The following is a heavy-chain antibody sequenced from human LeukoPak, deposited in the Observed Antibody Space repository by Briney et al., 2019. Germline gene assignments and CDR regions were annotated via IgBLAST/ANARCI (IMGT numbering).Heavy chain of an antibody. CDR1: GFTFSSYG. V-gene: IGHV3-30*18. J-gene: IGHJ4*02. CDR3: AKDGGLWVSAHWGDS. CDR2: ISYDGSNK. D-gene: IGHD7-27*01. Sequence: GRSLRLSCAASGFTFSSYGMHWVRQAPGKGLEWVAVISYDGSNKYYADSVKGRFTISRDNSKNTLFLQMNSLRAEDTAVYYCAKDGGLWVSAHWGDSWGRGTLVTVSS.